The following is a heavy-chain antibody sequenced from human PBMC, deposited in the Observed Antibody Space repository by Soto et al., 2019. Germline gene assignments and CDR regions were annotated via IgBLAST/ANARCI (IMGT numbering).Heavy chain of an antibody. CDR1: GFSISSDA. D-gene: IGHD4-4*01. V-gene: IGHV3-23*01. Sequence: GGSLRLSCAASGFSISSDAMSWVRQAPGKGLAWVSGISGSGANTNYADSVKGRFAISIDNSKNTLYLQMSSLRAEDTAVYYCAKRQSGNFGPFDTWGQGTLLTVSS. CDR2: ISGSGANT. CDR3: AKRQSGNFGPFDT. J-gene: IGHJ4*02.